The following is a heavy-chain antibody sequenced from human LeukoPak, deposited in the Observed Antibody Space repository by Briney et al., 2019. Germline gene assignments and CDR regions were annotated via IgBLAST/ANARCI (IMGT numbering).Heavy chain of an antibody. CDR1: GGSISSSSYY. D-gene: IGHD3-22*01. CDR2: IYYSGST. CDR3: ASLIMYYYDSSGYYPPDY. V-gene: IGHV4-39*07. J-gene: IGHJ4*02. Sequence: PSETLSLTYTVSGGSISSSSYYWGWIRQPPGKGLEWIGSIYYSGSTYYNPSLKSRVTISVDTSKNQFSLKLSSVTAADTAVYYCASLIMYYYDSSGYYPPDYWGQGTLVTVSS.